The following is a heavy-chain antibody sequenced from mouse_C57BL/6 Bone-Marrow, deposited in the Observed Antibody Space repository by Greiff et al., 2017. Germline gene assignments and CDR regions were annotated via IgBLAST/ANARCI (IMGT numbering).Heavy chain of an antibody. CDR1: GYTFTSYW. Sequence: QVQLQQPGAELVKPGASVKLSCKASGYTFTSYWMHWVKQRPGQGLEWIGMIHPNSGSTNYNEKFKSKATLTVDKSSSTAYMQLSSLTSEDSAVYYCARVTTRVDYFDYWGQGTTLTVSA. CDR2: IHPNSGST. D-gene: IGHD1-1*01. J-gene: IGHJ2*01. CDR3: ARVTTRVDYFDY. V-gene: IGHV1-64*01.